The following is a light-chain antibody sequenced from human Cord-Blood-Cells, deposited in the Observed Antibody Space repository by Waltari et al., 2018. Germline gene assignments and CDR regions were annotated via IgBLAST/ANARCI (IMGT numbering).Light chain of an antibody. V-gene: IGLV2-14*01. J-gene: IGLJ1*01. CDR2: EVS. CDR3: SSYTSSSTLDV. CDR1: SSYFGGYNS. Sequence: QSALPQPASVSGSPGQSITISCTGTSSYFGGYNSVSCSQQHTGKDPRLMMYEVSRQTAGVSNRFSGSKSGNTASLAISGLQAEDGADYCCSSYTSSSTLDVFGTGTKVAVL.